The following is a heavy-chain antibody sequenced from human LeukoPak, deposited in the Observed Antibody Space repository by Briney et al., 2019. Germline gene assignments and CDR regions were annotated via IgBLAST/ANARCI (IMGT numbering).Heavy chain of an antibody. D-gene: IGHD6-25*01. CDR1: GGSISSYY. V-gene: IGHV4-59*01. CDR2: IYYSGST. J-gene: IGHJ3*02. CDR3: ARDPWGSDDAFDI. Sequence: PSETLSPTCTVSGGSISSYYWSWIRQPPGKGLEWIGYIYYSGSTNYNPSLKSRVTISVDTSKNQFSLKLSSVTAADTAVYYCARDPWGSDDAFDIWGQGTMVTVSS.